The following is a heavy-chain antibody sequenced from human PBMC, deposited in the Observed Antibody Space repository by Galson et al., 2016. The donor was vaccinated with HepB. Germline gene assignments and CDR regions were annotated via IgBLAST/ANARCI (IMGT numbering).Heavy chain of an antibody. J-gene: IGHJ4*02. CDR1: GFSLSTSGVG. Sequence: PALVKPTQTLTLTCTFSGFSLSTSGVGVGWIRQPPGKALEWLALIYWDGDERYSPSLKTRLTITKDTYKNHVVLTMANVDPDDTATYYCAQRKLITTFGFGTDTALDFDFWGQGILVTVSS. CDR2: IYWDGDE. D-gene: IGHD3-3*01. V-gene: IGHV2-5*02. CDR3: AQRKLITTFGFGTDTALDFDF.